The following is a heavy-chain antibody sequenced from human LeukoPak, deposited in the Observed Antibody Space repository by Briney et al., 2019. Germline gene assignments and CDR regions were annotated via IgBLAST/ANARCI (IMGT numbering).Heavy chain of an antibody. J-gene: IGHJ2*01. V-gene: IGHV4-38-2*02. Sequence: SETLSLTCTASGYSISSGYYWGWIRQPPGKGLEWIGSIYHSGSTYYNPSLKSRVAISVDTSKNQFSLKLSSVTAADTAVYYCARGVGYCSGGRCYPPEYFDLWGRGTLVTVSS. D-gene: IGHD2-15*01. CDR1: GYSISSGYY. CDR2: IYHSGST. CDR3: ARGVGYCSGGRCYPPEYFDL.